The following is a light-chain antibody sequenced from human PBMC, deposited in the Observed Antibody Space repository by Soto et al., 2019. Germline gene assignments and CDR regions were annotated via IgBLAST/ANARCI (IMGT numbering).Light chain of an antibody. V-gene: IGLV2-14*03. J-gene: IGLJ2*01. Sequence: QSVLTQTASVSGSPGQSITISCTGTSSDIGAYDFVSWYQHHPGKAPKLMIHDVSNRPSGVSNRFSGSKSGDTASLTISGLQAEDEADYYCSSYTTSNTLVFGGGTKVTVL. CDR2: DVS. CDR1: SSDIGAYDF. CDR3: SSYTTSNTLV.